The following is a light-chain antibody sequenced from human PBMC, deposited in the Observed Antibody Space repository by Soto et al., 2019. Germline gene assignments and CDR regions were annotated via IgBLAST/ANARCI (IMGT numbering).Light chain of an antibody. CDR3: QQLHNYPLT. J-gene: IGKJ5*01. Sequence: DIQLTQSPSFLSASVGDRVTITCRASLGISSSLAWYQQKPGKAPKLLIYSASTLQGGAPPRFSGSGSGTEFTLTISSLQPEDFAAYYCQQLHNYPLTFGQGTLLEIQ. CDR2: SAS. V-gene: IGKV1-9*01. CDR1: LGISSS.